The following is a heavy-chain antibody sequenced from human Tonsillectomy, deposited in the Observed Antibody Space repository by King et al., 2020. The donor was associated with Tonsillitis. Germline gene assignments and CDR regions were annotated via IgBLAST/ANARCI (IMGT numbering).Heavy chain of an antibody. D-gene: IGHD7-27*01. CDR1: GFTFSSYA. CDR2: IGGSGGNR. V-gene: IGHV3-23*04. J-gene: IGHJ4*02. CDR3: AKSGAWGHRFEYFDS. Sequence: VQLVESGGGLVHPGGSLRLSCAASGFTFSSYAMTWVRQAPGKGLEWVSVIGGSGGNRYYADSVKGRFTISRDNSKSTLNLQMDSLGADDTATYYCAKSGAWGHRFEYFDSWGQGTLVTVSS.